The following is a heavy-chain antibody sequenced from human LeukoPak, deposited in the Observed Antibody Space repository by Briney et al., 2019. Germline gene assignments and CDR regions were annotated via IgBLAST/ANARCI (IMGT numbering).Heavy chain of an antibody. CDR3: ARLPIGSGWYFLDY. CDR2: IYYSGST. Sequence: PSETLSLTCTVSGVSISSYYWSWIRQPPGKGLEWIGYIYYSGSTNYNPSLKSRVTISVDTSKSQFSLKLSSVTAADTAVYYCARLPIGSGWYFLDYWGQGTLVTVSS. D-gene: IGHD6-19*01. V-gene: IGHV4-59*08. CDR1: GVSISSYY. J-gene: IGHJ4*02.